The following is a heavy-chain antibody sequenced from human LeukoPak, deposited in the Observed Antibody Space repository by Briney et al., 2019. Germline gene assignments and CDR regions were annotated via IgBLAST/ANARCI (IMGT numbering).Heavy chain of an antibody. J-gene: IGHJ4*02. CDR2: IHYRGST. CDR3: ARSVLGYSYGLHIDY. V-gene: IGHV4-59*01. Sequence: YPSETLSLTRTVSGGSISSYYWSWIRQPPGKGLEWIGYIHYRGSTNYNPSLKSRVTISVDTSKNQFPLKLSSLTAADTAVYYCARSVLGYSYGLHIDYWGQGTLVTVSS. D-gene: IGHD5-18*01. CDR1: GGSISSYY.